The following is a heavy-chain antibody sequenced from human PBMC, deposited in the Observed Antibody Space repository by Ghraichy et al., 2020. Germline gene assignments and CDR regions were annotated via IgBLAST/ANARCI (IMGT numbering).Heavy chain of an antibody. CDR1: GFTFSSYA. D-gene: IGHD2-2*01. J-gene: IGHJ4*02. V-gene: IGHV3-23*01. CDR2: ISGSGGST. CDR3: AKEPWVVPAAIPFDY. Sequence: GESLNISCAASGFTFSSYAMSWVRQAPGKGLEWVSAISGSGGSTYYADSVKGRFTISRDNSKNTLYLQMNSLRAEDTAVYYCAKEPWVVPAAIPFDYWGQGTLVTVSS.